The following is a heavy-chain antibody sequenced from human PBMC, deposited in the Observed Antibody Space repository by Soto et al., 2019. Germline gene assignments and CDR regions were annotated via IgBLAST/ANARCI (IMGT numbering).Heavy chain of an antibody. Sequence: QVQLVQSGAEVKKPGSSVKVSCKASGGTFSSYAISWVRQAPGQGLEWMGGIIPIFGTANYAQKFQGRVTXXAXEXXSTAYMELSSLGSEDTAVYYCARGGYSYGYRPFDCWGQGRLVTVSS. V-gene: IGHV1-69*12. D-gene: IGHD5-18*01. J-gene: IGHJ4*02. CDR2: IIPIFGTA. CDR1: GGTFSSYA. CDR3: ARGGYSYGYRPFDC.